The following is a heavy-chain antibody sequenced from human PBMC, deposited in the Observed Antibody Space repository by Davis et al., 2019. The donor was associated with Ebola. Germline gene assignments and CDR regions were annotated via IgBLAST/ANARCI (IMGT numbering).Heavy chain of an antibody. V-gene: IGHV3-23*01. CDR2: VTGSGGNT. CDR3: AKKKELGNYSESSISDY. CDR1: GFTFSTYT. D-gene: IGHD3-22*01. J-gene: IGHJ4*02. Sequence: GESLKISCAAPGFTFSTYTMSWVRQAPGKGLEWVSAVTGSGGNTYYADPVKGRFTISRDNSKDTLYLQMNSLRVEDTAVNYCAKKKELGNYSESSISDYWGPGTLVTVSS.